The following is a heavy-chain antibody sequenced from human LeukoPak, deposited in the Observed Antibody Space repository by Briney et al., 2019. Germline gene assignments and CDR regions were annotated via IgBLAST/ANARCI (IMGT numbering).Heavy chain of an antibody. J-gene: IGHJ4*02. V-gene: IGHV1-58*02. CDR2: IVVGSGNT. D-gene: IGHD3-3*01. CDR3: AATEEYYDFWSGYRQPDY. Sequence: SVKVSCKASGFTFTSSAMQWVRQARGQRLEWIGWIVVGSGNTNYAQKFQERVTITRDMSTSTAYMELSSLGSEDTAVYYCAATEEYYDFWSGYRQPDYWGQGTLVTVSS. CDR1: GFTFTSSA.